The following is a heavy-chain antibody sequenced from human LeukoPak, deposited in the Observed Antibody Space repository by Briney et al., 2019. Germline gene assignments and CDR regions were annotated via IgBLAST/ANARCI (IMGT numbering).Heavy chain of an antibody. D-gene: IGHD1-26*01. Sequence: GGSLRLSCAASGFTFSSYSMNWVRQAPGKGLEWVSSISSGNSYIYYAESVKGRFTISRDNAKNSLYLQMNSLRAEDTAIYYCAKSRGSYWVPEFDYWGQGTLVTVSS. CDR1: GFTFSSYS. J-gene: IGHJ4*02. V-gene: IGHV3-21*04. CDR2: ISSGNSYI. CDR3: AKSRGSYWVPEFDY.